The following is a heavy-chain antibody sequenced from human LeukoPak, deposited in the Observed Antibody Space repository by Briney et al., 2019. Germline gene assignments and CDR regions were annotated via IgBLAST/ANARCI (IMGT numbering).Heavy chain of an antibody. D-gene: IGHD2-2*01. J-gene: IGHJ5*02. Sequence: ASVKVSCKASGYTFTSYGISWVRQAPGQGLEWMGWISAYNGNTNYAQKLQGRVTMTTDTSTSTAYMELRSLRSDDTAVYYCAVRDIVVVPDAIYGWFDPWGQGTLVTVSS. V-gene: IGHV1-18*01. CDR2: ISAYNGNT. CDR3: AVRDIVVVPDAIYGWFDP. CDR1: GYTFTSYG.